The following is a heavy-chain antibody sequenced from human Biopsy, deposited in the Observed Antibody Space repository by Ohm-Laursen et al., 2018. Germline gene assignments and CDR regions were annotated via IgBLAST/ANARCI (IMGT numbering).Heavy chain of an antibody. CDR1: GGSISGDY. CDR3: ARLYRLDDYWNDDPPDAFDV. V-gene: IGHV4-59*01. CDR2: ISDRGST. Sequence: TLSLTCTVSGGSISGDYWSWIRQPPRKGLEWIGYISDRGSTNYNPSLRGRVTISVDTSKNQFSLKLTSVTAADTAVFFCARLYRLDDYWNDDPPDAFDVWGQGTMVTVSS. D-gene: IGHD3-3*01. J-gene: IGHJ3*01.